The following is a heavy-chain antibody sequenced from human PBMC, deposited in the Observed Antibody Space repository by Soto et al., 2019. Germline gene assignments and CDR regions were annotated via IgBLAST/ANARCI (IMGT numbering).Heavy chain of an antibody. J-gene: IGHJ4*02. Sequence: GGSLRLSCAASGFTFSSYAMSWVRQAPGKGLEWVSAISGSGGSTYYADSVKGRFTISRDNSKNTLYLQMNSLRAEDTAVYYCAAGPLMTTGPFDDWGQGTLGTVSS. V-gene: IGHV3-23*01. CDR2: ISGSGGST. D-gene: IGHD4-17*01. CDR3: AAGPLMTTGPFDD. CDR1: GFTFSSYA.